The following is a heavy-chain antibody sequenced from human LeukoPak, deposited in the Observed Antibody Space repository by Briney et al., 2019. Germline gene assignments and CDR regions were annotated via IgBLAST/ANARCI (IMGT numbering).Heavy chain of an antibody. D-gene: IGHD6-19*01. CDR3: ARDRLKVAGNYYYYALDV. J-gene: IGHJ6*02. CDR1: GFTFSDFY. Sequence: PGGSLRLSCAASGFTFSDFYMSWIRQAPGKGLEWVSYISNSASIMKYADSVKGRFTISRDNAKNSLYLQMNSLRAEDTAVYYCARDRLKVAGNYYYYALDVWGQGTTVTVSS. CDR2: ISNSASIM. V-gene: IGHV3-11*01.